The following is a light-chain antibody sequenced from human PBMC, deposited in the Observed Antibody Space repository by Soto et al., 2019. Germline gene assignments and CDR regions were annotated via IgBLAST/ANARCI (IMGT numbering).Light chain of an antibody. Sequence: DIQMTQAPSSLSASVGDRVTITCRASQSITTSLSWHQQKPGKAPKVLIYGASKLQGGVPSRFRGSGSGTDFTLTISSLQPEDFVAYYCQQSSSTPFTFGPGTRVDV. CDR1: QSITTS. V-gene: IGKV1-39*01. CDR2: GAS. J-gene: IGKJ3*01. CDR3: QQSSSTPFT.